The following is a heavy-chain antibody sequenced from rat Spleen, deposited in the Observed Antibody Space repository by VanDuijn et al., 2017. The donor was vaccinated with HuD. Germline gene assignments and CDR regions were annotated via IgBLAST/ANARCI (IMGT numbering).Heavy chain of an antibody. J-gene: IGHJ2*01. V-gene: IGHV5-29*01. CDR2: ISYGDSSGHSST. CDR1: GFTFSDYG. Sequence: EVQLVESGGGLVQPGRSLKLSCAASGFTFSDYGMAWVRQAPTTGLEWVATISYGDSSGHSSTYYRDSVKGRFTISRDLAKSTLFLQMDSLRSGDTATYYCTRSLTTVAVYWGQGVMVTVSS. D-gene: IGHD1-8*01. CDR3: TRSLTTVAVY.